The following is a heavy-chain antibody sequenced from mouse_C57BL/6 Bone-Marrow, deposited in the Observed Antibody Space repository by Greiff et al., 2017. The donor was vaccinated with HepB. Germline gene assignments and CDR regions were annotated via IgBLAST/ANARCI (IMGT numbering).Heavy chain of an antibody. Sequence: EVKLEESGGGLVKPGGSLKLSCAASGFTFSDYGMHWVRQAPEKGLEWVAYISSGSSTIYYADTVKGRFTISRDNAKNTLFLQMTSLRSEDTAMYYCATYYSNYGFAYWGQGTLVTVSA. J-gene: IGHJ3*01. CDR1: GFTFSDYG. V-gene: IGHV5-17*01. D-gene: IGHD2-5*01. CDR3: ATYYSNYGFAY. CDR2: ISSGSSTI.